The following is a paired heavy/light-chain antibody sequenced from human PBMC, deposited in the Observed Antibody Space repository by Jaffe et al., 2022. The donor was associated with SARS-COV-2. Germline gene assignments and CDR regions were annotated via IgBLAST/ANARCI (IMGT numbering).Light chain of an antibody. Sequence: QTVVTQEPSLTVSPGGTVTLTCASSTGAVTSGYYPNWFQQKPGQAPRALIYSTSNKHSWTPARFSGSLLGGKAALTLSGVQPEDEAEYYCLLYYGGAYVFGTGTKVTVL. CDR1: TGAVTSGYY. CDR3: LLYYGGAYV. CDR2: STS. J-gene: IGLJ1*01. V-gene: IGLV7-43*01.
Heavy chain of an antibody. V-gene: IGHV3-49*05. CDR1: GFTFGDYA. CDR2: IRSKAYGGTT. J-gene: IGHJ4*02. Sequence: EVQLVESGGGLVKPGRSLRLSCTASGFTFGDYAMSWFRQAPGKGLEWVGFIRSKAYGGTTEYAASVKGRFFISRDDSKSIAYLQMNGLKTEDTAVFYCTRTVVVTATYPRDFDYWGQGTLVTVSS. D-gene: IGHD2-21*02. CDR3: TRTVVVTATYPRDFDY.